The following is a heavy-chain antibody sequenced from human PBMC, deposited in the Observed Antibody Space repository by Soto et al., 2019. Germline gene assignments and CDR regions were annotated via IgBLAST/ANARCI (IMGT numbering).Heavy chain of an antibody. CDR2: IYYSGST. D-gene: IGHD3-10*01. CDR1: FGSIGSSSYY. Sequence: SETLSHTCPVSFGSIGSSSYYWGFLHQPPGKGLEWIGSIYYSGSTYYNPSLKSRVTISVDTSKNQFSLKLSSVTAADTAVYCCANVISGSYEYYFEYWGQGTLVTVSS. V-gene: IGHV4-39*01. CDR3: ANVISGSYEYYFEY. J-gene: IGHJ4*02.